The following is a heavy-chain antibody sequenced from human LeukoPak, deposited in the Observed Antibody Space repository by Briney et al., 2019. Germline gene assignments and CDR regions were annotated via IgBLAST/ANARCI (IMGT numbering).Heavy chain of an antibody. Sequence: SETLSLTCAVYGGSFSGYYWSWIRQPPGKGLEWIGEINHSGSTNYNPSLKSRVTISVDTSKNQFSLKLSSVTAADTAVYYCARHLGRRIQLWLSSYYYYYMDVWGKGTTVTVSS. D-gene: IGHD5-18*01. CDR3: ARHLGRRIQLWLSSYYYYYMDV. V-gene: IGHV4-34*01. CDR1: GGSFSGYY. CDR2: INHSGST. J-gene: IGHJ6*03.